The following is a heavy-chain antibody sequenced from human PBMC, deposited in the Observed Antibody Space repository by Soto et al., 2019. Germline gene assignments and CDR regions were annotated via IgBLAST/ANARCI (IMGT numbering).Heavy chain of an antibody. CDR3: VKGGWLDE. D-gene: IGHD5-12*01. CDR1: GFPFSTYD. Sequence: EVQLLESGGGLVQPGGSLRLSWAASGFPFSTYDMSWVRQAPGKGLEWVSVISGSDQSTYYADSLNGRFTISRDNSKNTLYLQMDSLRVEDTAVAHCVKGGWLDEWGQGTLVTVSS. J-gene: IGHJ4*02. CDR2: ISGSDQST. V-gene: IGHV3-23*01.